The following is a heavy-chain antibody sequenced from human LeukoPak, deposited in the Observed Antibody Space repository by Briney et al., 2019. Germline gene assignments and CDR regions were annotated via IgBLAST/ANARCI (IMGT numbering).Heavy chain of an antibody. V-gene: IGHV3-21*01. CDR3: ARDAGPSGSYVTHWFDP. CDR2: ISSSSSYI. CDR1: GFTFSSYS. J-gene: IGHJ5*02. Sequence: GGSLRLSCAASGFTFSSYSMNWVRQAPGKGLEWVSSISSSSSYIYYADSVKGRFTISRDNAKNSLYLQMNSLRAEDTAVYYCARDAGPSGSYVTHWFDPWGQGTLVTVSS. D-gene: IGHD1-26*01.